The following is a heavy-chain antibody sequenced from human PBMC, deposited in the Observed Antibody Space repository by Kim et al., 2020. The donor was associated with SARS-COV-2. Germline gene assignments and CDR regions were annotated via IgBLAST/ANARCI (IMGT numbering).Heavy chain of an antibody. V-gene: IGHV3-30*01. D-gene: IGHD6-13*01. J-gene: IGHJ3*02. CDR3: ARDGIAAAGTSSAFDI. Sequence: SVKGRFTISRDNSKNTLYLQMNSLRAEDTAVYYCARDGIAAAGTSSAFDIWGQGTMVTVSS.